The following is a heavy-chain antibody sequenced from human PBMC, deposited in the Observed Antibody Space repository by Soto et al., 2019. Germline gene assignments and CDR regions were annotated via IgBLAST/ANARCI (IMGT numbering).Heavy chain of an antibody. CDR2: IIPILGIA. D-gene: IGHD2-2*01. V-gene: IGHV1-69*02. CDR3: ARPSGYCSSTSCSHARSYYGMDV. CDR1: GGTFSSYT. J-gene: IGHJ6*02. Sequence: QVQLVQSGAEVKKPGSSVKVSCKASGGTFSSYTISWVRQAPGQGLEWMGRIIPILGIANYAQKFQGRVTITAGKSTSTDYMELSSLTSEDTAVYYRARPSGYCSSTSCSHARSYYGMDVWGQGTTVTVSS.